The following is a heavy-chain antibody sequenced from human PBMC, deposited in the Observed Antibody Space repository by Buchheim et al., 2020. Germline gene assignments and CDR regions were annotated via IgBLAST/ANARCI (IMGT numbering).Heavy chain of an antibody. V-gene: IGHV3-30*18. CDR3: AKDRNWNSLIDAFDF. Sequence: QVQLVQSGGGVVQPGRSLRLSCSASGFTFSRFAMHWVRQAPGKGLEWVAVISYDGSDKYYADSVKGRFTISRDNSKSTLYMQMNSLRAEDTAVYFCAKDRNWNSLIDAFDFWGQGT. CDR2: ISYDGSDK. J-gene: IGHJ3*01. D-gene: IGHD1/OR15-1a*01. CDR1: GFTFSRFA.